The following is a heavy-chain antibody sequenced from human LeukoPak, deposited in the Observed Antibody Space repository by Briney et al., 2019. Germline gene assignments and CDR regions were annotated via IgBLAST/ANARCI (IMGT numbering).Heavy chain of an antibody. J-gene: IGHJ4*02. CDR1: GYTFTGYY. CDR2: INPNSGGT. V-gene: IGHV1-2*02. D-gene: IGHD3-22*01. Sequence: GASVKVSCKASGYTFTGYYMHWVRQAPGQGLEWMGWINPNSGGTNYAQKFQGRVTMTRDTSISTAYMELSRLRSDDTAVYYCARHQLDSSGYYYFDYWGQGTLVTVSS. CDR3: ARHQLDSSGYYYFDY.